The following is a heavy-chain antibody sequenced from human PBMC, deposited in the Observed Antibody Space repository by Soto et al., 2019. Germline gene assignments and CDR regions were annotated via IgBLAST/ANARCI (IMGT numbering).Heavy chain of an antibody. V-gene: IGHV3-23*01. CDR3: ARQLLGYCSGGGCYSDDAFDI. J-gene: IGHJ3*02. D-gene: IGHD2-15*01. CDR2: ISGSGGST. Sequence: GGSLRLSCAASGFTFSSYAMSWVRQAPGKGLEWVSAISGSGGSTYYADSVKGRFTISRDNSKNTLYLQMNSLRAEDTAVYYCARQLLGYCSGGGCYSDDAFDIWGQGTMVTVSS. CDR1: GFTFSSYA.